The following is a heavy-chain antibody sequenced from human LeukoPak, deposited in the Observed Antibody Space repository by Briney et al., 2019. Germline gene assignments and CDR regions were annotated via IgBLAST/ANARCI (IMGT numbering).Heavy chain of an antibody. CDR2: ISGYNGNT. CDR3: ARVGGSYYPFQH. CDR1: GYTFTTYN. D-gene: IGHD1-26*01. V-gene: IGHV1-18*01. J-gene: IGHJ1*01. Sequence: ASVKVSCKASGYTFTTYNINWVRQAPGQGLEWMGWISGYNGNTNYAQKLQGRVTMTTDTSTSTAYMELSSLRSEDTAVYYCARVGGSYYPFQHWGQGTLVTVSS.